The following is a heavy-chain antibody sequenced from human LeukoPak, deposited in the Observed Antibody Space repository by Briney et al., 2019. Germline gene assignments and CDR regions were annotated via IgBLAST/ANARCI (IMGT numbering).Heavy chain of an antibody. CDR1: GFTFRSYG. V-gene: IGHV3-33*08. Sequence: GGSLRLSCAAAGFTFRSYGMNWVRQAPGKGLEWVAVIWDGGSNKYYADSVKGRFTISRDNSKNTLYLQMNSLRAEDTAVYYCARGDVTCSGGSCYAFRFQHWGQGTLVTVSS. D-gene: IGHD2-15*01. J-gene: IGHJ1*01. CDR3: ARGDVTCSGGSCYAFRFQH. CDR2: IWDGGSNK.